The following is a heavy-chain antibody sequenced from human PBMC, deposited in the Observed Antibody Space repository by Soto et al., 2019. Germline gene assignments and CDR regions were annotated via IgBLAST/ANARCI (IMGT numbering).Heavy chain of an antibody. Sequence: QVQLVQSGAEVKKPGSSVKVSCKASGGTFSSYAISWVRQAPGQGLEWMGGIIPIFGTANYAQKFQGRVTITADESTSTAYMDLSSLRSEDTAVYYCARALRVADYYYYYGMDVWGQGTTVTVSS. CDR2: IIPIFGTA. CDR3: ARALRVADYYYYYGMDV. D-gene: IGHD6-19*01. J-gene: IGHJ6*02. V-gene: IGHV1-69*01. CDR1: GGTFSSYA.